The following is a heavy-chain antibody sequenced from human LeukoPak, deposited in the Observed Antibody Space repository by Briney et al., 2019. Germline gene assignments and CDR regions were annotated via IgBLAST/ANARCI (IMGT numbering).Heavy chain of an antibody. Sequence: ASVKVSCKASGYTSTGYYMHWVRQAPGQGLEWMGWINPNSGGTNYVQKFQGRVTMTRDTSISTAYMELSRLRSDDTAVYYCARAPSIRVITNFDYWGQGTLVTVPS. J-gene: IGHJ4*02. V-gene: IGHV1-2*02. CDR1: GYTSTGYY. CDR2: INPNSGGT. D-gene: IGHD3-16*02. CDR3: ARAPSIRVITNFDY.